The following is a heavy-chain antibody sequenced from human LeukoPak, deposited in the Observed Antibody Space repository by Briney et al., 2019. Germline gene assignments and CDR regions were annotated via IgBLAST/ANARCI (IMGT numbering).Heavy chain of an antibody. D-gene: IGHD3-9*01. CDR1: GYTFTGYY. J-gene: IGHJ6*02. Sequence: GASVKVSCKASGYTFTGYYMHWVRQAPGQGLEWIGWINPNSGGTNYAQKFQGRVTMTRDTSISTAYIELSRLRSDDTAVYYCARVFVEAYYDILTGPSPFYYYYYGMDVWGQGTTVTVSS. CDR3: ARVFVEAYYDILTGPSPFYYYYYGMDV. V-gene: IGHV1-2*02. CDR2: INPNSGGT.